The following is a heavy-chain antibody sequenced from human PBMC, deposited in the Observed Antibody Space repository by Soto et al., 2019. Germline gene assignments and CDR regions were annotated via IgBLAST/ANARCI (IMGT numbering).Heavy chain of an antibody. CDR1: GGSFKSGSYS. CDR2: VYYSGST. J-gene: IGHJ4*02. D-gene: IGHD3-22*01. CDR3: ARDRSEGYYYDGSGYYFFDY. V-gene: IGHV4-61*01. Sequence: SETLSLTCTVSGGSFKSGSYSWSWIRQPPGKGLEWIGYVYYSGSTNYNPSLKSRVTISVDTSKNQFSLKLSSVTAADTAVYYCARDRSEGYYYDGSGYYFFDYWGQGTLVTVSS.